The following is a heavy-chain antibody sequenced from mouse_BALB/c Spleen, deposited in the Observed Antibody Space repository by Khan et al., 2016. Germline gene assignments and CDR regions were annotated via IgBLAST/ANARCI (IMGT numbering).Heavy chain of an antibody. D-gene: IGHD4-1*01. CDR2: IWSDGST. Sequence: VELVESGPGLVAPSQSLSITCTISGFSITRYAVHWIRQPPGKGLEWLVVIWSDGSTTYNSALKSRLSDSKDNSKSQVFLKMNSLQINDTAIYYCARTGTDYAMDYCGQGTSVTVSS. CDR1: GFSITRYA. J-gene: IGHJ4*01. CDR3: ARTGTDYAMDY. V-gene: IGHV2-6-1*01.